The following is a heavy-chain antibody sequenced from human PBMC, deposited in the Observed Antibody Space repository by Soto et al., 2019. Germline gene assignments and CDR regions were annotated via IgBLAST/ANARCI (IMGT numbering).Heavy chain of an antibody. D-gene: IGHD5-12*01. J-gene: IGHJ3*02. V-gene: IGHV3-30-3*01. Sequence: GGSLRLSCAASGFTISSYAMHWVRQAPGKGLEWVAVISYDGSNKYYADSVKGRFTISRDNSKSTLYLQMNSLRAEDTAVYYCARDPRRGYSGYDAFDIWGQGTMVTVSS. CDR1: GFTISSYA. CDR2: ISYDGSNK. CDR3: ARDPRRGYSGYDAFDI.